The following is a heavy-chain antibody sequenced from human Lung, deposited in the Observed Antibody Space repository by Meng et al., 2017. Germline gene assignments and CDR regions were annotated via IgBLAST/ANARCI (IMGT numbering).Heavy chain of an antibody. CDR3: ARPPTESYYSGYFWYFDL. V-gene: IGHV3-21*06. J-gene: IGHJ2*01. CDR2: ISSSSSYV. Sequence: EVQLVESGGGLVKRVGSLRLSCAASGFSFSTYNMNWVRLAPGKGMEWVSSISSSSSYVYYSDSVKGRFTISRDNAKNSLYLQMNSLRAEDTAVYYCARPPTESYYSGYFWYFDLWGRGTLVTVSS. D-gene: IGHD5-12*01. CDR1: GFSFSTYN.